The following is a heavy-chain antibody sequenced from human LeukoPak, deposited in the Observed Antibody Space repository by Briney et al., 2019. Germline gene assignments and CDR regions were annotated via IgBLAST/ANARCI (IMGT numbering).Heavy chain of an antibody. Sequence: PGGSLRLSCAASGFTFSSYSMNWVRQAPGKGLEWVSAISGSGGSTYYADSVKGRFTISRDNSKNTLYLQMNSLRAEDTAVYYCAKKNRDIVVVPAATYDYWGQGTLVTVSS. D-gene: IGHD2-2*01. V-gene: IGHV3-23*01. CDR3: AKKNRDIVVVPAATYDY. CDR2: ISGSGGST. CDR1: GFTFSSYS. J-gene: IGHJ4*02.